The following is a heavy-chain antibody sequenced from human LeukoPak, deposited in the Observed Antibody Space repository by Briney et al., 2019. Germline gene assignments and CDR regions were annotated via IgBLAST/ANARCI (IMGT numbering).Heavy chain of an antibody. CDR2: ISGYNGET. V-gene: IGHV1-18*01. CDR3: ARDVGVSQFDY. D-gene: IGHD3-10*01. Sequence: GASVKVSCKASGYTFNNHGISWVGQAPGQGLEGMGWISGYNGETDYAQKFQGRVTLTTDTSTSTAYMEVRSLTSDDTAMYYCARDVGVSQFDYWGQGTLVTVSS. J-gene: IGHJ4*02. CDR1: GYTFNNHG.